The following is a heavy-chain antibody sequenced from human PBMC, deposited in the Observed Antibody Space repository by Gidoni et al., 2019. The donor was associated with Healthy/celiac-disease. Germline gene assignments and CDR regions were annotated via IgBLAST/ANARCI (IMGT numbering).Heavy chain of an antibody. D-gene: IGHD2-8*01. V-gene: IGHV3-7*01. CDR3: ARGRRKVVRGVYAPLFDD. Sequence: EVQLVESGGGLVQPGGSLRLSCAASGFTFSSYWRSWVRQAPGKGLEGWAKIKQDGSEKYYVDSVKGRFTISRDNAKNSLYLQMNSLRAEDTAVYYCARGRRKVVRGVYAPLFDDWGQGTLVTVSS. CDR2: IKQDGSEK. J-gene: IGHJ4*02. CDR1: GFTFSSYW.